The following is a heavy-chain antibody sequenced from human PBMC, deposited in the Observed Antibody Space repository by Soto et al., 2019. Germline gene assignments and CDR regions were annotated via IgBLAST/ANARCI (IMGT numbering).Heavy chain of an antibody. CDR1: GFSFNFYG. CDR2: IWSAGTST. Sequence: QMQLEESGGGVVQPGGSLRLSCGSSGFSFNFYGMHWVRQAPGKGLEWVAFIWSAGTSTLYADSVKGRFTISRDNSGGTLFLRMNSLRAEDTAVYYCARDGTPQVFMEKGHYNYYAGMDAWGQGTTVWVSS. J-gene: IGHJ6*02. V-gene: IGHV3-33*01. CDR3: ARDGTPQVFMEKGHYNYYAGMDA. D-gene: IGHD3-3*01.